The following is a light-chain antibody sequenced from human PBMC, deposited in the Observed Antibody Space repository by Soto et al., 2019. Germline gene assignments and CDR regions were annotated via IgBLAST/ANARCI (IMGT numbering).Light chain of an antibody. J-gene: IGKJ5*01. CDR1: QSVSSTS. CDR2: GAS. CDR3: HQYGNYGIT. V-gene: IGKV3-20*01. Sequence: EIGLTQSPGTLSFAPGERATLSCRASQSVSSTSLAWYQQKPGQAPRLLIYGASSRATGIPDRFSGSGSGTDFTLTISRLEPEDFAVYYCHQYGNYGITFGQGTRLEIK.